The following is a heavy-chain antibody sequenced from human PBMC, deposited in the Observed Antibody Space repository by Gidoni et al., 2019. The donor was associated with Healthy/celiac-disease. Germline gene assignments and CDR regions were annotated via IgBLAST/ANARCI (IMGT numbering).Heavy chain of an antibody. D-gene: IGHD3-22*01. Sequence: QLQLQESGPGLVKPSETLSLTCTVSGGSISSSSYYWGWIRQPPGKGLEWIGSIYYSGSTYYNPSLKSRVTISVDTSKNQFSLKLSSVTAADTAVYYCARSPITMTLDYWGQGTLVTVSS. CDR3: ARSPITMTLDY. V-gene: IGHV4-39*01. CDR2: IYYSGST. J-gene: IGHJ4*02. CDR1: GGSISSSSYY.